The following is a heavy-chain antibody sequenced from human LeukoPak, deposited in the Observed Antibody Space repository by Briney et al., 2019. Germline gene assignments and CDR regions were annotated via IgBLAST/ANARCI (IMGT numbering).Heavy chain of an antibody. CDR2: IYYSGST. CDR3: ARHPSYYDFWSGYFDY. D-gene: IGHD3-3*01. V-gene: IGHV4-59*08. J-gene: IGHJ4*02. Sequence: MPSETLSLTCTVSGGSISSYYWSWIRQPPGKGLEWIGDIYYSGSTNYNPSLKSRVTISVDTSKNQFSLKLSSVTAADTAVYYCARHPSYYDFWSGYFDYWGQGTLVTVSS. CDR1: GGSISSYY.